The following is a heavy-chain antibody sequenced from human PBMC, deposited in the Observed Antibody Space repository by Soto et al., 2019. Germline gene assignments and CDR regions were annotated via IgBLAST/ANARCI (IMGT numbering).Heavy chain of an antibody. V-gene: IGHV4-30-2*03. CDR1: GGSISSGGYS. CDR3: ARRSSSPFWDY. Sequence: SETLSLTCAVSGGSISSGGYSWSWIRQPPGKGLEWIGYIYHSGSTYYNPSLKSRVTISVDTSKNQFSLKLSSVTAADTAVYYCARRSSSPFWDYWGQGTLVTVSS. D-gene: IGHD6-13*01. CDR2: IYHSGST. J-gene: IGHJ4*02.